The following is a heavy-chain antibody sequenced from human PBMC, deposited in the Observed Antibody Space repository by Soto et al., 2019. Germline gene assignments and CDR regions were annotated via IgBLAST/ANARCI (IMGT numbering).Heavy chain of an antibody. D-gene: IGHD3-3*01. CDR2: MNPNSGNT. V-gene: IGHV1-8*01. Sequence: ASVKVSCKASGYTFTSYDINWVRQATGQGLEWMGWMNPNSGNTGYAQKFQGRVTMTRNTSISTAYMELSSLRSGDTAVYYCARGPNYDFWSGPLTYYYYGMDVWGQGTTVTVSS. CDR3: ARGPNYDFWSGPLTYYYYGMDV. J-gene: IGHJ6*02. CDR1: GYTFTSYD.